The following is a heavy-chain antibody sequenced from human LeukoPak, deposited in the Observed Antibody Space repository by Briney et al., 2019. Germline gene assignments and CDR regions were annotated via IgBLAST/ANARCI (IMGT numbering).Heavy chain of an antibody. CDR1: GFTFSSYE. Sequence: GGSLRLSCAASGFTFSSYEMNWVRQAPGKGLEWVSYISSSGSTIYYADSVKGRFTISRDNAKNSLYLQMNSLRAEDTAVYYCARSDGDYGSDYWGQGTLVTVSS. J-gene: IGHJ4*02. CDR2: ISSSGSTI. V-gene: IGHV3-48*03. D-gene: IGHD4-17*01. CDR3: ARSDGDYGSDY.